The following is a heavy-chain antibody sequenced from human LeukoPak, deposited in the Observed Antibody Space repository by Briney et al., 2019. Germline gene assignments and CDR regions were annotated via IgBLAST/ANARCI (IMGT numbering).Heavy chain of an antibody. CDR2: IKQDGSEK. V-gene: IGHV3-7*01. Sequence: GGSLRPSCAASGFTSSSYWMSWVRQAPGKGLEWVANIKQDGSEKYYVDSVKGRFTISRDDAKNSLYLQMNSLRAEDTAVYFCARDFQNIATDFWGRGTPVTVSS. D-gene: IGHD2/OR15-2a*01. CDR3: ARDFQNIATDF. CDR1: GFTSSSYW. J-gene: IGHJ4*02.